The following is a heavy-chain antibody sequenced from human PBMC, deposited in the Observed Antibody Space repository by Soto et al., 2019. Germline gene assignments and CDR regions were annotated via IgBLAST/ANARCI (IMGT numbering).Heavy chain of an antibody. J-gene: IGHJ6*02. D-gene: IGHD2-2*01. Sequence: SETLSLTCTVSGGSISSYYWSWIRQPPGEGLEWIGYIYYSGSTNYNPSLKSRVTISVDTSKNQFSLKLSSVTAADTAVYYCARDSGPGIVVVPAANRGMDVWGQGTTVTVSS. V-gene: IGHV4-59*01. CDR1: GGSISSYY. CDR3: ARDSGPGIVVVPAANRGMDV. CDR2: IYYSGST.